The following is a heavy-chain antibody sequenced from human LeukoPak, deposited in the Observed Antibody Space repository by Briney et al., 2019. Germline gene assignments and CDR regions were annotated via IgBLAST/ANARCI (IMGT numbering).Heavy chain of an antibody. CDR2: INPSGGST. CDR1: GYTLTELS. CDR3: ARSLVRGIAAAGTWRALDY. Sequence: ASVKVSCKVSGYTLTELSMHWVRQAPGQGLEWMGIINPSGGSTSYAQKFQGRVTMTRDTSTSTVYMELSSLRSEDTAVYYCARSLVRGIAAAGTWRALDYWGQGTLVTVSS. J-gene: IGHJ4*02. D-gene: IGHD6-13*01. V-gene: IGHV1-46*01.